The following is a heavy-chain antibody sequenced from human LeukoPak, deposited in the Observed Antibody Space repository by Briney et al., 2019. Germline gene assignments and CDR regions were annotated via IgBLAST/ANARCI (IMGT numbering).Heavy chain of an antibody. Sequence: PSETLSLTCTVSGGSISSSSYYWGWIRQPPGKGLEWIGSIYYSGSTYYNPSLKSRVTISVDTSKNQFSLKLSSVTAADTAVYYCARGFSGGSCYDYWGQGTLVTVSS. V-gene: IGHV4-39*01. J-gene: IGHJ4*02. D-gene: IGHD2-15*01. CDR1: GGSISSSSYY. CDR3: ARGFSGGSCYDY. CDR2: IYYSGST.